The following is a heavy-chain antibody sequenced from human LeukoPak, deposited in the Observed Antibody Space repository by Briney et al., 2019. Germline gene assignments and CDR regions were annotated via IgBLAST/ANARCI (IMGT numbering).Heavy chain of an antibody. Sequence: PGGSLRLSCAASGFTFSSYGMHWVRQAPGKGLEWVAVISYDGSNKYYADSVKGRFTISRDNSKNTLYLQMNSLRAEDTAVYYCAKDSNILTGLLNYFDYWGQGTLVTVSS. CDR1: GFTFSSYG. V-gene: IGHV3-30*18. D-gene: IGHD3-9*01. CDR2: ISYDGSNK. J-gene: IGHJ4*02. CDR3: AKDSNILTGLLNYFDY.